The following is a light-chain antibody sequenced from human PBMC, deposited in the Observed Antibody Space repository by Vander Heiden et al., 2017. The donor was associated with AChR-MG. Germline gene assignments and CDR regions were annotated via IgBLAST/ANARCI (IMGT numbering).Light chain of an antibody. CDR2: YDD. J-gene: IGLJ2*01. CDR1: SSNIGNNA. V-gene: IGLV1-36*01. Sequence: SVLTQPPPVSDAPRPGVTISCSGSSSNIGNNAVNWYQQLPGKAPKLLIYYDDLRPSGVADRFSGSKSGTSASLAISGLQAEEEADYYCAAGDDSRNGLVFGGGTKLTVL. CDR3: AAGDDSRNGLV.